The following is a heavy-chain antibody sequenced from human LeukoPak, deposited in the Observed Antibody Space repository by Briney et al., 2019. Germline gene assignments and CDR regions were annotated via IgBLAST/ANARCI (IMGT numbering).Heavy chain of an antibody. CDR1: ELAFSGYV. CDR3: AKGRLGDYYSMDV. D-gene: IGHD3-16*01. Sequence: GGSLRLSCAASELAFSGYVMSWVRQAPGKGLEWVSGISDSGDSTSYAEYVKGRFTISRDNSKDTLYLQMNSLRAEDTAAYYCAKGRLGDYYSMDVWGKGTTVSVSS. J-gene: IGHJ6*04. CDR2: ISDSGDST. V-gene: IGHV3-23*01.